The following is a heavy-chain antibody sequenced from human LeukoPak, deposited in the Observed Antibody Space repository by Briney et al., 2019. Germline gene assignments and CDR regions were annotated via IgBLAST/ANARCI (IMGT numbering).Heavy chain of an antibody. D-gene: IGHD1-1*01. CDR2: IYYSGST. Sequence: SQTLSLTCTVSGGSITNYYWSWIRQPPGKGLEWIGYIYYSGSTNYNPSLKSRVAFSVDTPKNQLTLKVSSVTAADTAVYYCGRWNEGFDYWGQGTLVTVSS. CDR3: GRWNEGFDY. J-gene: IGHJ4*02. V-gene: IGHV4-59*01. CDR1: GGSITNYY.